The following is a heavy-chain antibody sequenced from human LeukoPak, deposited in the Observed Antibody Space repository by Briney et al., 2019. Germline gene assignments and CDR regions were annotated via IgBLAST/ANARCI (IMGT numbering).Heavy chain of an antibody. CDR3: ATLTYYYDSSGYDLDY. CDR2: INPNSGGT. J-gene: IGHJ4*02. V-gene: IGHV1-2*02. Sequence: ASVKVSCKASGYTFTSYGISWVRQAPGQGLEWMGWINPNSGGTNYAQKFQGRATMTRDTSISTAYMELSRLRSDDTAVYYCATLTYYYDSSGYDLDYWGQGTLVTVSS. CDR1: GYTFTSYG. D-gene: IGHD3-22*01.